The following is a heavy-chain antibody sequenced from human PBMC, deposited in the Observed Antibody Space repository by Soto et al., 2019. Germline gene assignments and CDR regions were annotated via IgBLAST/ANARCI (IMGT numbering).Heavy chain of an antibody. CDR2: INHSGST. V-gene: IGHV4-34*01. Sequence: SETLSLTCAVYGGSFSGYYWSWIRQPPGKGLEWIGEINHSGSTNYNPSLKSRVTISVDTSKNQFSLKLSSVTAADTAVYYYARGQDKNSSGLNLDYWGQGTLVTVSS. D-gene: IGHD3-22*01. CDR3: ARGQDKNSSGLNLDY. J-gene: IGHJ4*02. CDR1: GGSFSGYY.